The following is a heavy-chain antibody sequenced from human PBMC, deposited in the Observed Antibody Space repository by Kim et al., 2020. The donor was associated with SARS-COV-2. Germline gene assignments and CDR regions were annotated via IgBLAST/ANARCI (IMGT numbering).Heavy chain of an antibody. Sequence: SETLSLTCTVSGGSISSGGYYWSWIRQHPGKGLEWIGYIYDSGSTYYNPSLKSRVTISVDTSKNQFSLKLSSVTAADTAVYYCARDPHRSPYCSGGSCDWYFDLWGRGTLVTVSS. CDR3: ARDPHRSPYCSGGSCDWYFDL. V-gene: IGHV4-31*03. J-gene: IGHJ2*01. D-gene: IGHD2-15*01. CDR2: IYDSGST. CDR1: GGSISSGGYY.